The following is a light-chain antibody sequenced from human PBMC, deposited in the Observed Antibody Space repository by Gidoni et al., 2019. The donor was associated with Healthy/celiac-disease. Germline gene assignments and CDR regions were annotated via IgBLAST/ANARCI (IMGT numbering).Light chain of an antibody. CDR2: DVS. CDR3: SSYSSSSTLV. V-gene: IGLV2-14*01. J-gene: IGLJ2*01. CDR1: SSDVGGYNY. Sequence: QSALTPPASVSGSPVQSITLSCTATSSDVGGYNYVSWYQQPPANAPTLMIYDVSNRPSGVSNRLSGAKSGNTAALTISGLKAEDEADYYCSSYSSSSTLVFGGGTKLTVL.